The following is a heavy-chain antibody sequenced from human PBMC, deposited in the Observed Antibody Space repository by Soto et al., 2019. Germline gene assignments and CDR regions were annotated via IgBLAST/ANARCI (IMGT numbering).Heavy chain of an antibody. CDR3: AKDYDYIWGSYRQFDY. D-gene: IGHD3-16*02. CDR1: GFTFSSYA. J-gene: IGHJ4*02. V-gene: IGHV3-23*01. Sequence: GGSLRLSCAASGFTFSSYAMSWVRQAPGKGLEWVSAISGSGGSTYYADSVKGRFTISRDNSKNTLYLQMNSLRAEDTDVYYCAKDYDYIWGSYRQFDYWGQGTLVTVSS. CDR2: ISGSGGST.